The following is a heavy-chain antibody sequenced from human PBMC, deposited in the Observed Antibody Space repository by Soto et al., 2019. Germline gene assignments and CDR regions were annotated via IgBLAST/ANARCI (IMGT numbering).Heavy chain of an antibody. V-gene: IGHV3-30*18. CDR1: GFTFSSYG. Sequence: QVQLVESGGGVVQPGRSLRLSCAASGFTFSSYGMHWVRQAPGKGLEWVAVISYDGSNKYYADSVKGRFTTSRDNSKNTLYLQMNSLRDEDTAVYYCAKAGAFDIWGQGTMVTVSS. J-gene: IGHJ3*02. CDR3: AKAGAFDI. CDR2: ISYDGSNK.